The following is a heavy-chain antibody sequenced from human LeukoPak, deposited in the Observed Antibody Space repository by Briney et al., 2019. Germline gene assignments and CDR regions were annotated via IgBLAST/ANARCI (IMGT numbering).Heavy chain of an antibody. CDR2: ISGSGGST. CDR3: AKGYYDFWSGYFGDY. Sequence: GGSLRLSCAASGFTFNIYAMSWVRQAPGKGLEWVSGISGSGGSTYYADSVKGRFTISRGNSKNTLYLQMNSLRAEDTAVYYCAKGYYDFWSGYFGDYWGQGSLVTVSS. V-gene: IGHV3-23*01. D-gene: IGHD3-3*01. CDR1: GFTFNIYA. J-gene: IGHJ4*02.